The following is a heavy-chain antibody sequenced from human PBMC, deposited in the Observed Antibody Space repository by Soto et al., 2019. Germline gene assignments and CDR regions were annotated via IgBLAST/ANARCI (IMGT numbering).Heavy chain of an antibody. CDR2: MNPDSGNT. Sequence: QVQLVQSGAEVRTPGASVKVSCKASGYTFTSYDINWVRQATGQGPEWMGWMNPDSGNTGYVQKFQGRVTMTRNTAISTAYMELSSLRSEDTAVYYCARSVGGSNVNFDYGGQGTLVTVSS. V-gene: IGHV1-8*01. CDR3: ARSVGGSNVNFDY. D-gene: IGHD3-10*01. J-gene: IGHJ4*02. CDR1: GYTFTSYD.